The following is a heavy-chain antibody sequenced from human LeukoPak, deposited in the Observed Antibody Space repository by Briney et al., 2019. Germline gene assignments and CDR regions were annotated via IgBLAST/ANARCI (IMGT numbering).Heavy chain of an antibody. CDR2: INPNSGGT. Sequence: VKVSXKASGYTFTGYYMHWVRQAPGQGLEWMGRINPNSGGTNYAQKFQGRVTMTRDTSISTAYMELSRLRSDDTAVYYCARGPYDFWSGTFDYWGQGTLVTVSS. D-gene: IGHD3-3*01. V-gene: IGHV1-2*06. CDR3: ARGPYDFWSGTFDY. CDR1: GYTFTGYY. J-gene: IGHJ4*02.